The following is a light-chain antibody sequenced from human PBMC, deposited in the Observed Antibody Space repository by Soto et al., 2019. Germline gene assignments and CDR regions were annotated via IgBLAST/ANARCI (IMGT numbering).Light chain of an antibody. V-gene: IGLV2-14*03. Sequence: QSVLTQPASVSGSPGQSITISCTGTSSDVGGYNYVSWYQQHPGKAPKLMIYDVSDRPSGVSNRFSGSKSGNTASLTISGLQAEDEADYYCSSHTSGNTRVFGSGTRSPS. J-gene: IGLJ1*01. CDR2: DVS. CDR3: SSHTSGNTRV. CDR1: SSDVGGYNY.